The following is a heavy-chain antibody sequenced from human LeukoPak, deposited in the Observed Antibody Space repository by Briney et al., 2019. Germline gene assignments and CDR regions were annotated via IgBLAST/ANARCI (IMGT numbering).Heavy chain of an antibody. CDR2: INHSGST. Sequence: SETLSLTCAVYGGSFSGYYWSWIRQPPGKGLEWIGEINHSGSTNYNPSLKSRVTISVDTSKNQFSLKLSSVTAADTAVYYCARHWSDYDSSGYYGVFDYWGQGTLVTVSS. V-gene: IGHV4-34*01. CDR1: GGSFSGYY. D-gene: IGHD3-22*01. CDR3: ARHWSDYDSSGYYGVFDY. J-gene: IGHJ4*02.